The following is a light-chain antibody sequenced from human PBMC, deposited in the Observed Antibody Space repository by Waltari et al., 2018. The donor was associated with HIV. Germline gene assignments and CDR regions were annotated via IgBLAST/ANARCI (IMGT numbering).Light chain of an antibody. CDR1: SLRKYY. CDR3: ACWDRSGDYIL. J-gene: IGLJ2*01. Sequence: SSELTQDPAVSVALVQTVKIACLGDSLRKYYASWYRLRPGQAPQLLVYGKNSRPSGIPDRFSASSSGNRAFLTITGARAEDEADYYCACWDRSGDYILFGGGTSLTGL. V-gene: IGLV3-19*01. CDR2: GKN.